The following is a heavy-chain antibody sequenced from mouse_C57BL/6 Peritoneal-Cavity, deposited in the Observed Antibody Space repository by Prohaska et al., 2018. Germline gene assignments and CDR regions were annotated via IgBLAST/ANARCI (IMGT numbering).Heavy chain of an antibody. J-gene: IGHJ1*03. Sequence: EVQLLETGGGLVQPGGSRGLSCEGSVFTFSGFWMSWVRQTPGKTLEWIGDINSDGSEINYAPSRKDRFTIFRDNDKSTLYLQMSNVRSEDTATYFCMRYGNYWYFDVWGTGTTVTVSS. D-gene: IGHD2-1*01. CDR1: VFTFSGFW. CDR2: INSDGSEI. CDR3: MRYGNYWYFDV. V-gene: IGHV11-2*01.